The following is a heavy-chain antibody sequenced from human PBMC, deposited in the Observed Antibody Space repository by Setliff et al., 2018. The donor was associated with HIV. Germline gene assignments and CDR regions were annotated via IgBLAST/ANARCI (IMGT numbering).Heavy chain of an antibody. V-gene: IGHV1-2*02. CDR1: GYTFTNYY. J-gene: IGHJ6*02. CDR3: ARDHCSSSGCYEYSYYGMDV. CDR2: INPSGGT. Sequence: ASVKVSCKTSGYTFTNYYVHWVRQAPGQGLEWMGIINPSGGTTYAQKFQGRVTMTRDTSISTAYMEVSRLRSDDTAVYYCARDHCSSSGCYEYSYYGMDVWGQGTTVTVSS. D-gene: IGHD2-2*01.